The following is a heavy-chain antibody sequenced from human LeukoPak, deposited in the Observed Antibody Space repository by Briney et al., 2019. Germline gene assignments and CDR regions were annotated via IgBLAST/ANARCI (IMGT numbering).Heavy chain of an antibody. V-gene: IGHV1-18*01. J-gene: IGHJ4*02. CDR2: ISPYNGNT. Sequence: GGSVKLSCTASGFTFTSYGISWVRQAPGQGLEWVGWISPYNGNTNFAQTLQGRVTMTTDTSTSTAYMELRSVRSEDTAVYYCARRYDILTDYYFDYWGQGTLVTVSS. CDR3: ARRYDILTDYYFDY. D-gene: IGHD3-9*01. CDR1: GFTFTSYG.